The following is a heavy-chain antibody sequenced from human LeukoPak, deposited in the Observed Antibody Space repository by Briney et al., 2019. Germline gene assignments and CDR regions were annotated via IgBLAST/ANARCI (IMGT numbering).Heavy chain of an antibody. J-gene: IGHJ5*02. CDR2: ISAYNGNT. D-gene: IGHD3-10*01. V-gene: IGHV1-18*01. CDR3: AREQYYYGSGSYFGVNWFDP. CDR1: GGTFSSYA. Sequence: GASAKVSCKASGGTFSSYAISWVRQAPGQGLEWMGWISAYNGNTNYAQKLQGRVTMTTDTSTSTAYMELRSLRSDDTAVYYCAREQYYYGSGSYFGVNWFDPWGQGTLVTVSS.